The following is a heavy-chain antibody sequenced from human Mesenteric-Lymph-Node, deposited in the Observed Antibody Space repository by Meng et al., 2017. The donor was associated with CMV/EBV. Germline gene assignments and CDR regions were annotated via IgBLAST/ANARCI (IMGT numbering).Heavy chain of an antibody. V-gene: IGHV1-46*01. Sequence: SCKAFGYTFTSTYMHWVRQAPGQGLEWMGMINPSGGATTYAQKFQGRVTMTRDTSTNIVYMDLSSLTSEDTAVYYCARGLTYGRLDFWGQGSLVTVSS. CDR3: ARGLTYGRLDF. CDR2: INPSGGAT. J-gene: IGHJ4*02. D-gene: IGHD2-21*02. CDR1: GYTFTSTY.